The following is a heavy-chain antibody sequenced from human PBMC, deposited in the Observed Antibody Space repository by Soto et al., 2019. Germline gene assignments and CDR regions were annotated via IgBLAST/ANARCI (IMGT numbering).Heavy chain of an antibody. CDR3: ARQPQASVGSHSIAFDP. CDR1: GYTFTCYY. Sequence: GASVKVSCKASGYTFTCYYMHWVRQAPGQGLEWMGWINPNSGGTNYAQKFQGWVTMTRDTSISTAYMELSRLRSDDTAVYYCARQPQASVGSHSIAFDPWGQGTLVTVSS. D-gene: IGHD3-10*01. CDR2: INPNSGGT. J-gene: IGHJ5*02. V-gene: IGHV1-2*04.